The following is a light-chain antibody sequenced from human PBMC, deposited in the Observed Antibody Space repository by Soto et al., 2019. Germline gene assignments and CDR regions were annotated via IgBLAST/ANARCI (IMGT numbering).Light chain of an antibody. V-gene: IGLV2-23*01. CDR2: EDD. J-gene: IGLJ7*01. CDR1: SGDVGNYNL. CDR3: CSYLGSSTV. Sequence: QSALTQPASVSGSPGQSITFSCTGVSGDVGNYNLVSWYQQHPAKAPKLIIYEDDKRPSGVSNRFSGSKSGDTASLTISGLQSEDEAAYYCCSYLGSSTVFGGGTQLTVL.